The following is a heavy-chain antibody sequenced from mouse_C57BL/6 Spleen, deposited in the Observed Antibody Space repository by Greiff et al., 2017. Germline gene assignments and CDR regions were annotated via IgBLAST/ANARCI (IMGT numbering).Heavy chain of an antibody. V-gene: IGHV1-81*01. CDR2: IYPRSGNT. CDR3: ARRAHYYGSSYWYFDV. D-gene: IGHD1-1*01. CDR1: GYTFTSYG. Sequence: VKLMESGAELARPGASVKLSCKASGYTFTSYGISWVKQRTGQGLEWIGEIYPRSGNTYYNEKFKGKATLTADKSSSTAYMELRSLTSEDSAVYFCARRAHYYGSSYWYFDVWGTGTTVTVSS. J-gene: IGHJ1*03.